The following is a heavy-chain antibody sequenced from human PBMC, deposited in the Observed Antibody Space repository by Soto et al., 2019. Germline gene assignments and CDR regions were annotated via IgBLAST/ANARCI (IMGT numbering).Heavy chain of an antibody. V-gene: IGHV1-18*01. Sequence: QDQLVQSGVEVKKPGASVKVSCKASGYSFTNYGITWVRQAPGQGLEWMGWFSAYNGNTNYAQKFQGRVTMTTDASRSTAYLEWRSLRSDDTAVYYCARDRGVAPPVAGNTHYYYYMDVWGKGTTVTVSS. CDR3: ARDRGVAPPVAGNTHYYYYMDV. CDR2: FSAYNGNT. D-gene: IGHD6-19*01. CDR1: GYSFTNYG. J-gene: IGHJ6*03.